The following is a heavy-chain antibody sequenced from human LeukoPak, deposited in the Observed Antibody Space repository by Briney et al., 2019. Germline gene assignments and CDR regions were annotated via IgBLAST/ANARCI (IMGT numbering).Heavy chain of an antibody. CDR3: ARERQQLVLAWFDP. J-gene: IGHJ5*02. CDR2: IYTSGST. D-gene: IGHD6-13*01. CDR1: GGSISSYY. Sequence: PSETLSLTCTVSGGSISSYYWSWIRQPAGKGPEWIGRIYTSGSTNYNPSLKSRVTMSVDTSKNQFSLKLSSVTAADTAVYYCARERQQLVLAWFDPWGQGTLVTVSS. V-gene: IGHV4-4*07.